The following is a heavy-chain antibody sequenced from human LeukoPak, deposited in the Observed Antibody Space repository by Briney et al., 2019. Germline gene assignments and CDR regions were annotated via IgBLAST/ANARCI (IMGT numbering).Heavy chain of an antibody. Sequence: ASVKVSCKASGYTFTGYYMHWVRQAPGQGLEWMGWINPNSGGTNYAQKFQGRVTMTRVTSISTAYMELSRLRSDDTAVYYCARVRTGLVKNYYYGMDVWGQGTTVTVSS. J-gene: IGHJ6*02. CDR3: ARVRTGLVKNYYYGMDV. CDR1: GYTFTGYY. V-gene: IGHV1-2*02. D-gene: IGHD3-9*01. CDR2: INPNSGGT.